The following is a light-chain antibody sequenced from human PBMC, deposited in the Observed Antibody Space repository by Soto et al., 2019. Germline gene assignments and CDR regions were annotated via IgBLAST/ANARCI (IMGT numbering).Light chain of an antibody. CDR2: AAS. CDR1: QNIRNY. J-gene: IGKJ1*01. Sequence: DIHMTQSPSSLPASVRDSVTITCRASQNIRNYLNWYQQKPGRAPKILIYAASSLQSGVPSRFSGGGSGTDFTLTITSLQPEDFATYYCQQSYSSPWTFGQGTKVDIK. V-gene: IGKV1-39*01. CDR3: QQSYSSPWT.